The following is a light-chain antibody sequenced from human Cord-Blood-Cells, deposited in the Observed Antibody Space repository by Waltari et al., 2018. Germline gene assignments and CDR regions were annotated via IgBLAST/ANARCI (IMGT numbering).Light chain of an antibody. CDR2: EGS. Sequence: QSALTQPASVSGSPGQSITISCTGTSSDVGSYNLVSWYQQHPGKAPKRMIYEGSKRPSGVSNSFSGSKSGNTASLTIAGLQAEDEADYYCCSYAGSSTFYVFGTGTKVTVL. CDR1: SSDVGSYNL. CDR3: CSYAGSSTFYV. J-gene: IGLJ1*01. V-gene: IGLV2-23*03.